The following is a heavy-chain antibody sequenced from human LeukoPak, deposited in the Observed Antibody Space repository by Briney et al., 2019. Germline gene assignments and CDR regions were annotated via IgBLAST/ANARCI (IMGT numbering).Heavy chain of an antibody. J-gene: IGHJ2*01. CDR3: ARGRKRIEQWLGASYWYFDL. CDR2: INHSGST. Sequence: SETLSLTCAVYGGSFSGYYWSWIRQPPGKGLEWIWEINHSGSTNYNPSLKSRVTISVDTSKNQFSLKLSSVTAADTAVYYCARGRKRIEQWLGASYWYFDLWGRGTLVTVSS. D-gene: IGHD6-19*01. V-gene: IGHV4-34*01. CDR1: GGSFSGYY.